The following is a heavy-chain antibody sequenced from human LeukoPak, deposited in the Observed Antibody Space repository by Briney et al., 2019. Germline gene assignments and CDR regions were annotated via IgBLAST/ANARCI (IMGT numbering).Heavy chain of an antibody. Sequence: GGSLRLSCAASGFTFSSYEMNWVRQAPGKGLEWVAYITTSGTNEYYADSAKGRFTISRDNAKNSLYLQMNSLRAEDTAVYYCAKDLRVTYYYDSSGRRRSDAFDIWGQGTMVTVSS. V-gene: IGHV3-48*03. J-gene: IGHJ3*02. CDR2: ITTSGTNE. D-gene: IGHD3-22*01. CDR3: AKDLRVTYYYDSSGRRRSDAFDI. CDR1: GFTFSSYE.